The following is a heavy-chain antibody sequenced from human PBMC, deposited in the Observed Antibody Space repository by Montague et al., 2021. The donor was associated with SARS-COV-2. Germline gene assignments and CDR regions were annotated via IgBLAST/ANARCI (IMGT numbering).Heavy chain of an antibody. V-gene: IGHV4-38-2*02. J-gene: IGHJ3*02. CDR3: ARDRTFRDGYLDAFEI. D-gene: IGHD5-24*01. CDR1: GYSISSGYY. CDR2: IYHSGTT. Sequence: SETLSLTCTVSGYSISSGYYWGWIRKFPGKGLEWIGSIYHSGTTYYNPSLKSRVTISVDTSKNQFSLKMYSVTAAGTAQFYCARDRTFRDGYLDAFEIWGQGTMVTVSS.